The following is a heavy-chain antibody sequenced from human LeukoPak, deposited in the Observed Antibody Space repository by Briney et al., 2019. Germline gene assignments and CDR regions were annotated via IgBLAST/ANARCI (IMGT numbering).Heavy chain of an antibody. CDR2: INPSGGST. D-gene: IGHD6-13*01. V-gene: IGHV1-46*01. CDR3: ARRAPPEYSSSKGYYGMDV. J-gene: IGHJ6*02. Sequence: VASEKVSCKASGYTFTSYYMHWVRQAPGQGLEWMGIINPSGGSTSYAQKFQGRVTMTRDTSTSTVYMELSSLRSEDTAVYYCARRAPPEYSSSKGYYGMDVWGQGTTVTVSS. CDR1: GYTFTSYY.